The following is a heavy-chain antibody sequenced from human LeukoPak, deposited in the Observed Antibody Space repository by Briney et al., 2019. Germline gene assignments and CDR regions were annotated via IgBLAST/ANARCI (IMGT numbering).Heavy chain of an antibody. CDR2: INHSGST. Sequence: SETLSLTCAVYGGSFSGYYWSWIRQPPGKGLEWIGEINHSGSTNYNPSLKSRVTISVDTSKNQFSLKLSSVTAADTAVYYCARRGMITFGYWSQGTLVTVSS. J-gene: IGHJ4*02. V-gene: IGHV4-34*01. CDR3: ARRGMITFGY. D-gene: IGHD3-16*01. CDR1: GGSFSGYY.